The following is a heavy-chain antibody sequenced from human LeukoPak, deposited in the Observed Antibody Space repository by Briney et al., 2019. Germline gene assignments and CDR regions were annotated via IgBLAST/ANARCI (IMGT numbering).Heavy chain of an antibody. V-gene: IGHV1-69*04. D-gene: IGHD4-11*01. Sequence: ASVKVSCKASGGTFSSYAISWVRQAPGQGLEWMGRIIPILGIANYAQKFQGRVTITADKSTSTAYMELRSLRSDDTAVYYCARKGAVTGLSGYNYFDYWGQGTLVTVSS. J-gene: IGHJ4*02. CDR3: ARKGAVTGLSGYNYFDY. CDR2: IIPILGIA. CDR1: GGTFSSYA.